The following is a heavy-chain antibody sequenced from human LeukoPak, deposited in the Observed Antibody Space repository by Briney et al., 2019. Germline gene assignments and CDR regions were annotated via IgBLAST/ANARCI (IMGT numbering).Heavy chain of an antibody. D-gene: IGHD3-22*01. V-gene: IGHV1-46*01. CDR1: GYIFTSYY. J-gene: IGHJ4*02. Sequence: GASVKVSCKASGYIFTSYYMHWVRQAPGQGLEWMGIINPSGGSTSYAQKFQGRVTMTRDTSTSTVYMELSSLRSEDTAVYYCARGGYDSSGYYSKSAYFDYWGQGTLVTVSS. CDR2: INPSGGST. CDR3: ARGGYDSSGYYSKSAYFDY.